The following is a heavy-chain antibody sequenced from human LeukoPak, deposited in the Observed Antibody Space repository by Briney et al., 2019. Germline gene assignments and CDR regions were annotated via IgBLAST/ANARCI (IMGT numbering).Heavy chain of an antibody. D-gene: IGHD3-22*01. CDR3: AKADTTYYYDSSGYYFVH. J-gene: IGHJ4*02. Sequence: PGGSLRLSCAASGFTFSSYSMNWVRQAPGKGLEWVSSISSSSSYIYYADSVKGRFTISRDNSKNTLYLQMNSLRAEDTAVYYCAKADTTYYYDSSGYYFVHWGQGTLVTVSS. V-gene: IGHV3-21*04. CDR1: GFTFSSYS. CDR2: ISSSSSYI.